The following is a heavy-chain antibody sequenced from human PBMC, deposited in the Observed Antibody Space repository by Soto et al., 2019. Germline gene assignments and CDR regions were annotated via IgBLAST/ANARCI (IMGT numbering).Heavy chain of an antibody. CDR1: GFTFSSYG. D-gene: IGHD4-17*01. CDR2: ISYDGSNK. Sequence: GGSLRLSCAASGFTFSSYGMHWVRQAPGKGLEWVAVISYDGSNKYYADSVKGRFTISRDNSKNTLYLQMNSLRAEDTAVYYCAKADLNDYGGAFDIWGQGTMVTVSS. V-gene: IGHV3-30*18. J-gene: IGHJ3*02. CDR3: AKADLNDYGGAFDI.